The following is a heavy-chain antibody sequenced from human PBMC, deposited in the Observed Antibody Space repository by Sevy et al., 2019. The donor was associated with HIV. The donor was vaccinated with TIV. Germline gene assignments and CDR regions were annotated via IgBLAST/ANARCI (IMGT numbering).Heavy chain of an antibody. CDR3: ASPLLYWLY. V-gene: IGHV4-39*02. Sequence: SETLSLTCTVSGGSISSSGYYWGWIRRPPGKGLEWIGSISYAGNTYYYPSLKSRATISVDTSNNHFSLKLTSMTAADTAVYYCASPLLYWLYWGQGISVTVSS. D-gene: IGHD2-8*02. CDR1: GGSISSSGYY. J-gene: IGHJ4*02. CDR2: ISYAGNT.